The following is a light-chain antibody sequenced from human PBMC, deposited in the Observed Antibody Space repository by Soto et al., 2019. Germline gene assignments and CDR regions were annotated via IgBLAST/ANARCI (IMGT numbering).Light chain of an antibody. CDR2: GAT. Sequence: IQLTQSPSSLSASVGDRVTITCRASQGISSFLAWYQHKPGKAPKLLIYGATTFQSGVPSRFSGSGSGTDFTLTISSLQPEDFATYYCQQFNIYPITFGQGTRLEIK. CDR1: QGISSF. CDR3: QQFNIYPIT. J-gene: IGKJ5*01. V-gene: IGKV1-9*01.